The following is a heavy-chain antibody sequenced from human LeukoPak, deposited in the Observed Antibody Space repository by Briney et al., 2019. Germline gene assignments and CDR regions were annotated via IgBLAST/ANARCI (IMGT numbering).Heavy chain of an antibody. J-gene: IGHJ3*02. CDR3: ARDRLMGDSSGYYVGYDAFDI. CDR2: ISSSGSTI. CDR1: GFTFSSYE. D-gene: IGHD3-22*01. Sequence: GGSLRLSCAASGFTFSSYEMNWVRQAPGKGLEWVSYISSSGSTIYYADSVKGRFTISRDNAKNSLYLQMNSLRAEDTAVYYCARDRLMGDSSGYYVGYDAFDIWGQGTMVTVSS. V-gene: IGHV3-48*03.